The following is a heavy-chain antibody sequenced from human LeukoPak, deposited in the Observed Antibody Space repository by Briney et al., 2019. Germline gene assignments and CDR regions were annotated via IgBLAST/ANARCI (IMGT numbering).Heavy chain of an antibody. V-gene: IGHV3-30*02. CDR3: AKDSTPDYYDSSGYFDY. CDR1: GFTFSSYG. D-gene: IGHD3-22*01. J-gene: IGHJ4*02. Sequence: PGGSLRLSCAASGFTFSSYGMHWVRQAPGKGLEWVAFIRYDGSNKYYADSVKGRFTISRDNSKNTLYLQMNSLRAEDTAVYYRAKDSTPDYYDSSGYFDYWGQGTLVTVSS. CDR2: IRYDGSNK.